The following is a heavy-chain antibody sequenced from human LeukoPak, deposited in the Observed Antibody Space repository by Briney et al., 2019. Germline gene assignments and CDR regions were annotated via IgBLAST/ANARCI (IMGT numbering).Heavy chain of an antibody. J-gene: IGHJ5*02. D-gene: IGHD2-2*01. CDR1: GFTFSSYG. Sequence: QPGRSLRLSCAASGFTFSSYGMHWVRQAPGKGLEWVAVIWYGGSNKYYADSVKGRFTISRDNSKNTLYLQMNSLRAEDTAVYYCARTNIVVVPAAIPRLENWFDPWGQGTLVTVSS. V-gene: IGHV3-33*08. CDR2: IWYGGSNK. CDR3: ARTNIVVVPAAIPRLENWFDP.